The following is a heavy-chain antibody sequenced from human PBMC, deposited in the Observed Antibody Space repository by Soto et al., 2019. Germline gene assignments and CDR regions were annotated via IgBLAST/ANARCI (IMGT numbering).Heavy chain of an antibody. CDR3: ARDLTSGDY. V-gene: IGHV1-46*01. CDR1: GYIFTNYY. D-gene: IGHD7-27*01. Sequence: QVQLVQSGAEVKNPGASVKLSCTASGYIFTNYYIHWVRQAPGQGLEWMAIINPSGGSTNYAQKFQGRLTLARDTFTNTVYMELSSLRSEDTAIYYCARDLTSGDYWGQGTLFTVSS. CDR2: INPSGGST. J-gene: IGHJ4*02.